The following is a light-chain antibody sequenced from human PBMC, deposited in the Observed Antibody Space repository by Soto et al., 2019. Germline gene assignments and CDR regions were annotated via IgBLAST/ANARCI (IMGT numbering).Light chain of an antibody. CDR1: QSIGGY. Sequence: DIQVTHSPSSLSASVGDRVTITCRASQSIGGYLNWYQQKPGKAPKLLIYAASSLHSGVPSRFSGSGSGTDFTLTISSLQPEDFATYSCQQTYSTPLTFGGGTKVDIK. V-gene: IGKV1-39*01. CDR3: QQTYSTPLT. CDR2: AAS. J-gene: IGKJ4*01.